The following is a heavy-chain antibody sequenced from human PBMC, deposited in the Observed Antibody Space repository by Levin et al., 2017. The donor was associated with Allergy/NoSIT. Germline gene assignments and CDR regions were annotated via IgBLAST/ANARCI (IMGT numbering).Heavy chain of an antibody. J-gene: IGHJ6*02. CDR1: GFTFTSSA. CDR2: IVVGSGNT. D-gene: IGHD3-10*01. Sequence: GASVKVSCKASGFTFTSSAVQWVRQARGQRLEWIGWIVVGSGNTNYAQKFQERVTITRDMSTSTAYMELSSLRSEDTAVYYCAAGGKYYYGSGSYSAYYYYGMDVWGQGTTVTVSS. CDR3: AAGGKYYYGSGSYSAYYYYGMDV. V-gene: IGHV1-58*01.